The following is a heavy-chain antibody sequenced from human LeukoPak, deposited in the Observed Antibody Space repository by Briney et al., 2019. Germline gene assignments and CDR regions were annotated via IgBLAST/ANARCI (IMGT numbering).Heavy chain of an antibody. V-gene: IGHV5-51*01. J-gene: IGHJ4*02. CDR1: GYSFDYYW. CDR3: ARVGSVTNFGVVSYYFDY. D-gene: IGHD3-3*01. Sequence: GEPLKISCKASGYSFDYYWIAWVRQMPGKGLEWMGIIYPDDSDSTYSPSFQGQVTISVDKSINTAYLHWSSLKASNTAIYYCARVGSVTNFGVVSYYFDYWGRGTLVTVSS. CDR2: IYPDDSDS.